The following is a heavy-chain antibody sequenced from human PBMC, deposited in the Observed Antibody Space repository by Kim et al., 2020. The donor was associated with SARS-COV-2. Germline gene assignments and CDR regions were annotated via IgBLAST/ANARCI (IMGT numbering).Heavy chain of an antibody. CDR2: T. CDR3: ARGNYHGMDV. Sequence: TTNADSVKGRFTISNDNAQHTLYLQMSSLRVEDTAVYYCARGNYHGMDVWGQGTTVTVSS. J-gene: IGHJ6*02. V-gene: IGHV3-74*01.